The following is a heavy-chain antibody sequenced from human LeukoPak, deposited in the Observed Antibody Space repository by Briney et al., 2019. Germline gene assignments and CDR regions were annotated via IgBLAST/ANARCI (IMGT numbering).Heavy chain of an antibody. CDR1: GFTFSDYY. CDR3: ARNLVLFTVTTSSYYYYMDV. D-gene: IGHD4-17*01. Sequence: GGSLRLSCAASGFTFSDYYMSWIRQAPGKGLEWVSYISSSGSTIYYADSVKGRFTISRDNAKNSLYLQMNSLRSEDTAVYYCARNLVLFTVTTSSYYYYMDVWGKGTTVTVSS. CDR2: ISSSGSTI. V-gene: IGHV3-11*01. J-gene: IGHJ6*03.